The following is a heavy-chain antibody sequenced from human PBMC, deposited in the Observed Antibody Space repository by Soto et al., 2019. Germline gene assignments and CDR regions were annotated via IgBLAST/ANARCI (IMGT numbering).Heavy chain of an antibody. V-gene: IGHV4-59*01. CDR2: IYYSGST. CDR3: ARASGSYYQFDY. CDR1: GGSISSYY. Sequence: QVQLQESGPGLVKPSETLSLTCTVSGGSISSYYWSWIRQPPRKGLEWIGYIYYSGSTNYNPSLKSRVTISVDTSKNQFSLKLSSVTAADTAVYYCARASGSYYQFDYWGQGTLVTVSS. J-gene: IGHJ4*02. D-gene: IGHD1-26*01.